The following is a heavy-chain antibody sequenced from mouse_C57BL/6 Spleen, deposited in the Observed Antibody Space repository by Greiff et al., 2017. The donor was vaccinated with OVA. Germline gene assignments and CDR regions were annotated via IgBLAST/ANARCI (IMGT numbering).Heavy chain of an antibody. Sequence: VQLQQSGAELVKPGASVKLSCTASGFNIKDYYMHWVKQRTEQGLEWIGRIDPEDGETTYAPKFQGKATITADTSSNTAYLQLSSLTSEDTAVYYCARSEDYDYFDVWGTGTTVTVSS. D-gene: IGHD2-4*01. CDR1: GFNIKDYY. CDR2: IDPEDGET. CDR3: ARSEDYDYFDV. J-gene: IGHJ1*03. V-gene: IGHV14-2*01.